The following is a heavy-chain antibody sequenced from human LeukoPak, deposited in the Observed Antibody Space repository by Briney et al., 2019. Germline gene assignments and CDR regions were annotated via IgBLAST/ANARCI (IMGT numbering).Heavy chain of an antibody. V-gene: IGHV1-18*01. CDR3: ARDLGYYYDSSGYSD. J-gene: IGHJ4*02. CDR2: ISAYNGNT. Sequence: GASVKVSCKASGYTFTSYGISWVRQAPGQGLEWMGWISAYNGNTNYAQKLQGRVTMTTDTSTSTAYMELRSLRSDDTAVYYCARDLGYYYDSSGYSDWGQGTLVTVSS. D-gene: IGHD3-22*01. CDR1: GYTFTSYG.